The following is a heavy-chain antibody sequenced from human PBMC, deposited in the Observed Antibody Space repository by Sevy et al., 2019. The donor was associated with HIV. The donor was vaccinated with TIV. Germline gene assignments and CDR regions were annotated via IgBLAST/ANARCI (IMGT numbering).Heavy chain of an antibody. CDR3: ARDRGCSTTSGLLYFDY. J-gene: IGHJ4*01. CDR2: ISSSSRYI. CDR1: GFTFSSYT. D-gene: IGHD2-2*01. V-gene: IGHV3-21*01. Sequence: GGSLRLSCAVSGFTFSSYTMNWVRQAPGKGLEWVSSISSSSRYIYYADSVKGRFTISRDNAKNSMYLQMNSLRTEDTAVYYCARDRGCSTTSGLLYFDYWGQGTLVTVSS.